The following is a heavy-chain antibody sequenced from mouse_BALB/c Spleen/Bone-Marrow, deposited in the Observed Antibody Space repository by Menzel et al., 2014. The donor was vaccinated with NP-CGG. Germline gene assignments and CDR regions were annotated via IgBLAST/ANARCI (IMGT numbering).Heavy chain of an antibody. J-gene: IGHJ2*01. Sequence: VQLQQSGVELMKPGASVKISCKATGYTFSSYWIEWVKQRPGHGLEWIGEILPGSGSTNYNEKFKGKATFTADTSSDTAYMQLSSLTSEDSAVYYCARSTGTWDYWGQGTTLTVSS. CDR1: GYTFSSYW. CDR3: ARSTGTWDY. D-gene: IGHD4-1*02. V-gene: IGHV1-9*01. CDR2: ILPGSGST.